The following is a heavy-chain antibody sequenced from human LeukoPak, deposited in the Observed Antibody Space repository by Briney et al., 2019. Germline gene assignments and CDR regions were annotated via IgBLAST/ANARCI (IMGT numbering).Heavy chain of an antibody. J-gene: IGHJ4*02. CDR2: ISGSSTYT. V-gene: IGHV3-11*05. CDR1: AFTFSDYY. Sequence: AGSLTLSCAASAFTFSDYYMSWIRQAPGKGLEWVSYISGSSTYTNYAESVKGRFTISRDNAKNLLYLQMNSLRAEDTAVYHCARDCTSTSCYVFDYWGQGTLVSVSS. D-gene: IGHD2-2*01. CDR3: ARDCTSTSCYVFDY.